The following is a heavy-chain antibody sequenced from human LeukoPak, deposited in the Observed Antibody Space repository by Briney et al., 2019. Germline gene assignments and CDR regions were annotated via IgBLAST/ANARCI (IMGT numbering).Heavy chain of an antibody. D-gene: IGHD3-10*01. CDR2: IIPILGIA. V-gene: IGHV1-69*04. J-gene: IGHJ4*02. Sequence: ASVKVSCKASGGTFSSYAISWVRQAPGQGLEWMGRIIPILGIANYAQKFQGRVTITADKSASTAYMELSSLRSEDTAVYYCAREISDSFDYWGQGTLVSVSS. CDR1: GGTFSSYA. CDR3: AREISDSFDY.